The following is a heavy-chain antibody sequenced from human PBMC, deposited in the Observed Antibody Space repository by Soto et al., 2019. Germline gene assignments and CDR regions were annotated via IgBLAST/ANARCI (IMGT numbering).Heavy chain of an antibody. D-gene: IGHD5-18*01. V-gene: IGHV1-69*02. CDR1: GGTFSSYT. CDR2: IIPILGIA. CDR3: ASHRGTAMVLDY. J-gene: IGHJ4*02. Sequence: QVQLVQSGAEVKKPGSSVKVSCKASGGTFSSYTISWVRQAPGQGLEWMGRIIPILGIANYAQKFQGRVTITADKATSTAYMELSSLRSEDTAVYYCASHRGTAMVLDYWGQGTLVTVSS.